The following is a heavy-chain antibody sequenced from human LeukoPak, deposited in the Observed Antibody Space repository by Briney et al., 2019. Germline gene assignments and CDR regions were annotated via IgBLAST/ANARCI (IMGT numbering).Heavy chain of an antibody. D-gene: IGHD2-2*01. CDR1: GFTFSSNS. J-gene: IGHJ4*02. Sequence: PGGSLRLSCAASGFTFSSNSMNWVRQAPGKGLEWVSFISTSSSYIYYADSVKGRFTLSRDNARNSLYLQMNSLRAEDTAVYYCARVGSWCSSLRCAIDYWGQGTLVTVSS. CDR3: ARVGSWCSSLRCAIDY. V-gene: IGHV3-21*01. CDR2: ISTSSSYI.